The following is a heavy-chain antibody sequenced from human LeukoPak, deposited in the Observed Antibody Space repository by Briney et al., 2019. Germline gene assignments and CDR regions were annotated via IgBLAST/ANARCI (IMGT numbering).Heavy chain of an antibody. Sequence: PSECLSPTFSVEGGSFIGYSCGCVRQPPGKGLGWGLESNNSGRTNTKTSLKSRDTISVDTTKNQLSLKLSSVTAADTAVYYGARVDYERAFDIWGQGTTVTVSS. CDR1: GGSFIGYS. J-gene: IGHJ3*02. V-gene: IGHV4-34*04. D-gene: IGHD4-17*01. CDR3: ARVDYERAFDI. CDR2: SNNSGRT.